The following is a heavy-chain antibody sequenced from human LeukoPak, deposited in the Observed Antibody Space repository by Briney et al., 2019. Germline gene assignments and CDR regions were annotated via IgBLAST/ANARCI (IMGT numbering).Heavy chain of an antibody. J-gene: IGHJ4*02. Sequence: GSLTLSCPPVGFTFGTYEVNWDRQAPGKGLEWVSYISTSGSSIYCADSVKGRFTISRDNAENSLFLQMNSLRAEDTAVYYCASGLLFAFALDRAYWGRGTLVTVSS. V-gene: IGHV3-48*03. CDR1: GFTFGTYE. D-gene: IGHD2-21*02. CDR2: ISTSGSSI. CDR3: ASGLLFAFALDRAY.